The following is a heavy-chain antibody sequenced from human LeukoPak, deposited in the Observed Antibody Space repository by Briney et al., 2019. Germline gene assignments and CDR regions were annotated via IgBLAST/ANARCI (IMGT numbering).Heavy chain of an antibody. V-gene: IGHV3-66*02. Sequence: GGSLRLSCAASGFTVSNNYMSWVRQAPGKGLEWVSVIYGGGNTYYADSVKGRFTISRDNSQNTLYLQMNSLRVEDTAVYYCAREGLDTAMADAFDIWGQGTMVTVSS. D-gene: IGHD5-18*01. CDR2: IYGGGNT. CDR1: GFTVSNNY. J-gene: IGHJ3*02. CDR3: AREGLDTAMADAFDI.